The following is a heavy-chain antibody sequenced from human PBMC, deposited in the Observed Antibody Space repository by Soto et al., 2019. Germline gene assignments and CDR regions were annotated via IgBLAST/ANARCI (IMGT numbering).Heavy chain of an antibody. CDR3: AKNPGIAAAGMFRYFQH. CDR1: GFTFSSYA. Sequence: PGGSLRLSCAASGFTFSSYAMSWVRQAPGKGLEWVSAISGSGGNTYYADSVKGRFTISRDNSKNTLYLQMNSLRAEDTAVYYCAKNPGIAAAGMFRYFQHWGQGTLVTVSS. CDR2: ISGSGGNT. J-gene: IGHJ1*01. V-gene: IGHV3-23*01. D-gene: IGHD6-13*01.